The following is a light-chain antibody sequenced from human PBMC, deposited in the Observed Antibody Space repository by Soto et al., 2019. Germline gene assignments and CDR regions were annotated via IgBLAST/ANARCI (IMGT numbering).Light chain of an antibody. Sequence: DIVMTQSPLSLPVTPGEPASISCRSSQSLLHRSGYNYLDWYLQRPGQSPQLLISLGSNRASGVPDRFSGSGSGTDFTLKISRVEAEDVGVYFCMQALQTPLTFGGGTRVDIK. CDR2: LGS. V-gene: IGKV2-28*01. CDR1: QSLLHRSGYNY. J-gene: IGKJ4*01. CDR3: MQALQTPLT.